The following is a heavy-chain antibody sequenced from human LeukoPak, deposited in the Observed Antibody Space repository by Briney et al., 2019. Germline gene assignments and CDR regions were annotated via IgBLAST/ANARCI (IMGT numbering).Heavy chain of an antibody. Sequence: QTWGSLRLSCAASGFTFSSYAMSWVRQAPGKGLERVSSISGSGSSTFYADSVKGRFTISRDNSKNTLYLQVKSLRAEDTAVYYCAKDVIAGQGRNSDSWGQGTLVTVSS. J-gene: IGHJ4*02. CDR2: ISGSGSST. CDR1: GFTFSSYA. CDR3: AKDVIAGQGRNSDS. V-gene: IGHV3-23*01. D-gene: IGHD6-13*01.